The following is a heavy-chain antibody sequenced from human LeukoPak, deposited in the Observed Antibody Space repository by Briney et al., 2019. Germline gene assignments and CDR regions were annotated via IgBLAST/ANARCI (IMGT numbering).Heavy chain of an antibody. J-gene: IGHJ4*02. CDR2: ISYSGST. V-gene: IGHV4-30-4*01. Sequence: PSETLSLTCTVSGGSISSGDYYWSWIRQPPGKGLEWIGYISYSGSTNYNPSLKSRVSISTDTSKNQFSLNLSSVTAADTAVYYCASPTATSDSWGQGTLVTVSS. CDR1: GGSISSGDYY. D-gene: IGHD1-1*01. CDR3: ASPTATSDS.